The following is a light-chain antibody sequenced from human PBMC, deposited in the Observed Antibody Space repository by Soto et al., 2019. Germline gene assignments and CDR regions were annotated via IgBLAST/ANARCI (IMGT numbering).Light chain of an antibody. CDR3: QHYHNLPMYT. Sequence: DVQVTQSPSSLSASVGDRVAITCQASQDVGIYLNWYQHKPGEAPQLLTYDSSILETGVPSRFSGSGSGTDFTLTINSLQSEDTATYFCQHYHNLPMYTFGQGTRLEI. J-gene: IGKJ2*01. CDR2: DSS. CDR1: QDVGIY. V-gene: IGKV1-33*01.